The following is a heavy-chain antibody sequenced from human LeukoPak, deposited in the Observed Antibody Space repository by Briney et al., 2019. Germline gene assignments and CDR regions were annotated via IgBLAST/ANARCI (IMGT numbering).Heavy chain of an antibody. Sequence: ASXXVSCKASGYTFTGYYMHWVRQAPGQGLEWMGWINPNSGGTNYAQKFQGRVTMTRDTSISTAYMELSRLRSDDTAVYYCARGYCSSTSCYLYFDYWGQGTLVTVSS. D-gene: IGHD2-2*01. CDR3: ARGYCSSTSCYLYFDY. J-gene: IGHJ4*02. V-gene: IGHV1-2*02. CDR2: INPNSGGT. CDR1: GYTFTGYY.